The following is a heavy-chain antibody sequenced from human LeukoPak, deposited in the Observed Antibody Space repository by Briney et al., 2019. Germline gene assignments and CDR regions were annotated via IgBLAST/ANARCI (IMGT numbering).Heavy chain of an antibody. Sequence: GASVKVSCKASGYTFTSYGISWVRQAPGQGLEWMGWISAYNGNTNYAQKLQGRVTMTTDTSTSTAYMELRSLRSDDTAVYYCAREPADSSGYYYPPDYWGQGTLVTVSS. CDR3: AREPADSSGYYYPPDY. D-gene: IGHD3-22*01. J-gene: IGHJ4*02. CDR1: GYTFTSYG. V-gene: IGHV1-18*01. CDR2: ISAYNGNT.